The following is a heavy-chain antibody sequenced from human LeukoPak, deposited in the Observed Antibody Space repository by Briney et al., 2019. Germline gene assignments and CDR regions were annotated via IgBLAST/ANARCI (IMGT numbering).Heavy chain of an antibody. Sequence: GGSLRLSCAASGFTLRSYWMSWVRQAPGKGLEWVANIKQDGSEKYYVDSVKGRFTISRDNAKNSLYLQMNSLRAEDTAVYYCARDHYNVFDYWGQGTLVTVSS. J-gene: IGHJ4*02. CDR1: GFTLRSYW. V-gene: IGHV3-7*03. CDR3: ARDHYNVFDY. CDR2: IKQDGSEK. D-gene: IGHD1-1*01.